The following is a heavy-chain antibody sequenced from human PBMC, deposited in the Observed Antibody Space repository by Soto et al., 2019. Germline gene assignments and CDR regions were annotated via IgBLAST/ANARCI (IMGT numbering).Heavy chain of an antibody. D-gene: IGHD1-1*01. CDR2: TYYRSKWNN. V-gene: IGHV6-1*01. CDR1: GNNVSTNSAG. CDR3: ARNSWNAPPAFDF. J-gene: IGHJ4*02. Sequence: PSQTLSLTCVIPGNNVSTNSAGWNWIRQSPSRGLEWLGRTYYRSKWNNDYAASVKGRINVNPDTSKNQFSLHLNSVTPEDTGVYYCARNSWNAPPAFDFWGQGIQVTVSS.